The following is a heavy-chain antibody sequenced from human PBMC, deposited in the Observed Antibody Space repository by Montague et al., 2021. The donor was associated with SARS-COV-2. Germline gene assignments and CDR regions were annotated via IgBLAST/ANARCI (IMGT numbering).Heavy chain of an antibody. CDR3: AKEHSRPDVDFAY. CDR2: ILDGGQS. CDR1: GFTFSTHA. J-gene: IGHJ4*02. Sequence: SLRLSCAASGFTFSTHAMAWVRQAPGKGLEWVSGILDGGQSYYLHSVRGRFTIYRDNSRDTVYLQMNSLRAEDAAVYFCAKEHSRPDVDFAYWGQGALVTVSS. V-gene: IGHV3-23*01. D-gene: IGHD3-10*02.